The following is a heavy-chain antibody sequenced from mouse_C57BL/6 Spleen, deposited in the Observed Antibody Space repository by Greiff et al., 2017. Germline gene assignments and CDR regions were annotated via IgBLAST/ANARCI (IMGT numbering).Heavy chain of an antibody. J-gene: IGHJ2*01. D-gene: IGHD4-1*01. CDR2: IDPSDSYT. CDR3: ARFWDSDY. Sequence: VQLQQPGAELVKPGASVKLSCKASGYTFTSYWMQWVKQRPGQGLEWIGEIDPSDSYTNYNQKFKGKATLTVDTSSSTAYMQLSSLTSEDSAVSYCARFWDSDYWGQGTTLTVSS. V-gene: IGHV1-50*01. CDR1: GYTFTSYW.